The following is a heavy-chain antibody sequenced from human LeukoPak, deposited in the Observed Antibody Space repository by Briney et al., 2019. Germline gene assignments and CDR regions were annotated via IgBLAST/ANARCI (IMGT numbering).Heavy chain of an antibody. V-gene: IGHV4-59*08. CDR2: IYYSGST. Sequence: PSETLSLTCTVYGGSISSYYWSWIRQPPGKGLEWIGYIYYSGSTNYNPSLKSRVTISVDTSKNQFSLKLSSVTAADTAVYYCARVRDSSSWSGNFDYWGQGTLVTVSS. CDR1: GGSISSYY. J-gene: IGHJ4*02. CDR3: ARVRDSSSWSGNFDY. D-gene: IGHD6-13*01.